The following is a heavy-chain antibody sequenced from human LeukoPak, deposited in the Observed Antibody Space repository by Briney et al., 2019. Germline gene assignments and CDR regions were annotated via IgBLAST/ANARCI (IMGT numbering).Heavy chain of an antibody. V-gene: IGHV4-4*07. D-gene: IGHD6-19*01. CDR3: AVGPGYSSGWFDY. Sequence: SETLSLTCTVSGGSISSYYWSWIRQPAGKGLEWIGRMYTSGRTNYNPSLKGRVTMSVDTSKNQVSLKLSSVTAADTAVYYCAVGPGYSSGWFDYWGQGTLVTVSS. CDR1: GGSISSYY. CDR2: MYTSGRT. J-gene: IGHJ4*02.